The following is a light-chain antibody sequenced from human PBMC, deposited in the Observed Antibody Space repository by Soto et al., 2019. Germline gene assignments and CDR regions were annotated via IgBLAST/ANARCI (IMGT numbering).Light chain of an antibody. Sequence: AIQMTQSPSSLSASVGDRVTITCRASQGIRNDLGWYQQKPGKAPKLLIYAASTLQSGVPSRFSGSGSGTDCTLTISSLQPEDSATYYCLHDYNYPLTFGQGTKLEIK. V-gene: IGKV1-6*01. CDR1: QGIRND. CDR3: LHDYNYPLT. J-gene: IGKJ2*01. CDR2: AAS.